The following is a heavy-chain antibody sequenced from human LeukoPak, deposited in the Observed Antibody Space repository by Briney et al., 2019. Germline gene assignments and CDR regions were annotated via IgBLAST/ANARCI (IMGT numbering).Heavy chain of an antibody. Sequence: SETLSLTCTVSGGSISSYYWSWIRQPPGKGLEWIGYIYYSGSTNYNPSLKSRVTISVDTSKNQFSLKLSSVTAADTAVYYCARDRVAVEGGFDPWGQGTLVTVSS. D-gene: IGHD3-10*01. J-gene: IGHJ5*02. CDR1: GGSISSYY. CDR3: ARDRVAVEGGFDP. CDR2: IYYSGST. V-gene: IGHV4-59*08.